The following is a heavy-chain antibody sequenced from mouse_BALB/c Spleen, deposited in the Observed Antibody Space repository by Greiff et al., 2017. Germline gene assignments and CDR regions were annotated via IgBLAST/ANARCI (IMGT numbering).Heavy chain of an antibody. Sequence: VQLLQSGAELVKPGGSVKFSCTASGFNIKDTYMSWVQQTPEQGLEWIARIDPANGNTKYDPKVQGKGTITADTANNAAYLQLSSLTSEDTAVYYCDTYSNYVGFAYWGQGTLVTVSA. CDR1: GFNIKDTY. V-gene: IGHV14-3*02. CDR2: IDPANGNT. CDR3: DTYSNYVGFAY. D-gene: IGHD2-5*01. J-gene: IGHJ3*01.